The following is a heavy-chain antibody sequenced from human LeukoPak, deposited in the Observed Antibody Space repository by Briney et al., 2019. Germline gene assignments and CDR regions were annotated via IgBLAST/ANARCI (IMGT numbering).Heavy chain of an antibody. CDR3: ARDYGYSSSFDY. J-gene: IGHJ4*02. V-gene: IGHV3-48*02. CDR1: GFTFSSSS. Sequence: AGSLRLSCAAFGFTFSSSSMNWVRQAPRKGLQCASYISGGSSTIHYADSVKGRFTISRDNAKNSLYLQMNSLRDEDTALYYCARDYGYSSSFDYWGQGTLVTVSS. D-gene: IGHD6-13*01. CDR2: ISGGSSTI.